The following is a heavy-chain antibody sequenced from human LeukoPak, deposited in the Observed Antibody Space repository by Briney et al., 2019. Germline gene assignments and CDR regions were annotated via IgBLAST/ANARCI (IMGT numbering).Heavy chain of an antibody. J-gene: IGHJ4*02. Sequence: GKSLRLSCAASGFIFSTYSMHWVRQAPGKGLEWVAVIWYDGSNKYYADSVKGRFTISRDNSRNTLYLQMNSLRAEDTAVYYCARDGPSGYFDYWGQGTLVTVSS. V-gene: IGHV3-33*08. CDR3: ARDGPSGYFDY. CDR1: GFIFSTYS. CDR2: IWYDGSNK. D-gene: IGHD3-22*01.